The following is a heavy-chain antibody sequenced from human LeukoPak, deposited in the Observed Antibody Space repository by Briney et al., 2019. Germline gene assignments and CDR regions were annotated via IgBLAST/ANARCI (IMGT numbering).Heavy chain of an antibody. CDR3: ARRFAGSGRSLGY. CDR2: IYYSGST. Sequence: SETLSLTCAVYGGSFSGYYWSWIRQPPGKGLEWIGYIYYSGSTNYNPSLKSRVTISVDTSKNQFSLKLSSVTAADTAVYYCARRFAGSGRSLGYWGQGTLVTVSS. J-gene: IGHJ4*02. CDR1: GGSFSGYY. V-gene: IGHV4-34*01. D-gene: IGHD3-10*01.